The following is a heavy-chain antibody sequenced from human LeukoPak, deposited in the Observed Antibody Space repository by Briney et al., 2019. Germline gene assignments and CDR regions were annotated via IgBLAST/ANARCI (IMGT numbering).Heavy chain of an antibody. J-gene: IGHJ4*02. D-gene: IGHD4-23*01. Sequence: SETLSLTCTVSGRSISSNFWNWVRQPPRKGLEWIGFIYDNGGNKYSPSLKSRVTMSVDTSKQQFSLKLSSVTAADTAVYYCARDVGRTGNEYYFDSWGQGTLVTVSS. CDR2: IYDNGGN. V-gene: IGHV4-59*01. CDR1: GRSISSNF. CDR3: ARDVGRTGNEYYFDS.